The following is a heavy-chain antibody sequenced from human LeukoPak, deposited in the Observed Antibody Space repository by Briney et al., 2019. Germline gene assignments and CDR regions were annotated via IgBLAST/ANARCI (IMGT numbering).Heavy chain of an antibody. D-gene: IGHD1-20*01. CDR3: ASGYNWKDY. Sequence: SETLSLTCAVSGYSISSSSWWGWIRQPPGKGLEWIGYIYYSGSTYYNPSLKSRVTMSVDTSKNQFSLKLSSVTAVGTAVYYCASGYNWKDYWGQGTLVTVSS. J-gene: IGHJ4*02. V-gene: IGHV4-28*01. CDR2: IYYSGST. CDR1: GYSISSSSW.